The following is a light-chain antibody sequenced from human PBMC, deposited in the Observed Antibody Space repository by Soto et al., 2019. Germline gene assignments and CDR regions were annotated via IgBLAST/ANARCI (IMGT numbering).Light chain of an antibody. J-gene: IGKJ4*01. CDR2: GAS. V-gene: IGKV3-20*01. Sequence: EIVLTQSPGTLSLSPGERATLSCRASQSVSSNYLAWYQKKPGQAPRLLIHGASSRATGIPDRFSGSGSGTDFTLTISRLEPEDFAVYYCQQYGSSPTFGGGAKVEIK. CDR3: QQYGSSPT. CDR1: QSVSSNY.